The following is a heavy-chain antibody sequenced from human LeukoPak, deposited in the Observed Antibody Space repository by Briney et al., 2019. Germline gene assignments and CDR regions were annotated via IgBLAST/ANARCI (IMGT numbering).Heavy chain of an antibody. CDR3: ASYYYDSSAYYLPFDH. Sequence: SETLSLTCTVSGGSISSYYWSWIRQPPGKGLEWIGSIYHSGSTYYNPSLESRVTISVDTSKNQFSLKLTSVTAADTAVYYCASYYYDSSAYYLPFDHWGQGTLVTVSS. CDR1: GGSISSYY. V-gene: IGHV4-59*08. D-gene: IGHD3-22*01. CDR2: IYHSGST. J-gene: IGHJ4*02.